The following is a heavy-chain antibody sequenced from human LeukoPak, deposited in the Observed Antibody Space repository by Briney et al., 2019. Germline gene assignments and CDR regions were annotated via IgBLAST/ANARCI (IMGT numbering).Heavy chain of an antibody. V-gene: IGHV3-7*03. CDR1: GFTFSSYW. CDR2: IKQDGSEK. J-gene: IGHJ6*04. CDR3: VTLYYPGAYYYYYGMDV. Sequence: GGSLRLSCAASGFTFSSYWMSWVRQAPGKGLEWVANIKQDGSEKYYVDSVKGRFTISRDNAKNSLYLQMNSLRAEDTAVYYCVTLYYPGAYYYYYGMDVWGKGTTVTVSS. D-gene: IGHD3-10*01.